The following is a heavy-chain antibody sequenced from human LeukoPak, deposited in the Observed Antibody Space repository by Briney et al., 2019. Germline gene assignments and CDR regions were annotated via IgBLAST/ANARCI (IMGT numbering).Heavy chain of an antibody. CDR2: IYYTGST. D-gene: IGHD3-22*01. V-gene: IGHV4-59*08. Sequence: SETLSLTCNVSGGSLTSYYWNWIRQPPGKGLEWIGHIYYTGSTNTNPSLKSRLTISLDTSKKQFSLKLISVTAADTAIYYCASSYFYDGNRYFDYWGQGALVTASS. CDR1: GGSLTSYY. CDR3: ASSYFYDGNRYFDY. J-gene: IGHJ4*02.